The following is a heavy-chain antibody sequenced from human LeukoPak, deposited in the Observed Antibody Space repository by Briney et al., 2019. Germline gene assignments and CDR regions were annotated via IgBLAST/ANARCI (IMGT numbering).Heavy chain of an antibody. J-gene: IGHJ1*01. D-gene: IGHD2-15*01. Sequence: SVKVSCKASGGTLSSYAISWVRQAPGQGLEWMGGIIPIFGTANYAQKFQGRVTITADESTSTAYMELSSLRSEDTAVYYCALCSGGSCYSAEYFQHWGQGTLVTVSS. CDR2: IIPIFGTA. V-gene: IGHV1-69*13. CDR1: GGTLSSYA. CDR3: ALCSGGSCYSAEYFQH.